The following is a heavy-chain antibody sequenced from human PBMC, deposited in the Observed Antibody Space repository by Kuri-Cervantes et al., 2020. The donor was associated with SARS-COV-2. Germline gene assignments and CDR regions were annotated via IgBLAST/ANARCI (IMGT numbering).Heavy chain of an antibody. CDR3: ARGIVGATNDAFDI. V-gene: IGHV1-2*02. CDR1: GYTFTGYY. J-gene: IGHJ3*02. CDR2: INPNSGGT. D-gene: IGHD1-26*01. Sequence: ASVKVSCKASGYTFTGYYMHWVRQAPGQGLEWMGWINPNSGGTNYAQKFQGRVTITADESTSTAYMELSSLRSEDTAVYYCARGIVGATNDAFDIWGQGTMVTVSS.